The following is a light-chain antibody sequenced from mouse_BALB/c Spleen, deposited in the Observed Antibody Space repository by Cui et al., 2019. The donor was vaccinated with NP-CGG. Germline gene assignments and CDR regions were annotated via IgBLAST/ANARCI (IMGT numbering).Light chain of an antibody. J-gene: IGLJ1*01. CDR1: TGAVTTSNY. CDR3: ALWYSNHWV. CDR2: GTN. Sequence: QAVVTQESALTTSPGETVTLTCRSSTGAVTTSNYANWVQEKPDHLFTGLIVGTNNRAPGVPARFSGSLIGHKAALTITGAQTEDEAIYFCALWYSNHWVFGGGTKLTVL. V-gene: IGLV1*01.